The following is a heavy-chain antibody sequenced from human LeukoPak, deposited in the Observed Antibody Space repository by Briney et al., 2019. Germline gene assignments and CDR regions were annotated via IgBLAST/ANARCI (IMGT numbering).Heavy chain of an antibody. CDR1: GGSISSYY. CDR2: IYYSGST. Sequence: KPSETLSLTCTVSGGSISSYYWSWIRQPPGKGLEWIGYIYYSGSTNYNPSLKSRVTISVDTSKNQFSLKLSSVTAADTAVYYCARTPHDYDILTGYYPSWGDYYYMDVWGKGTTVTISS. J-gene: IGHJ6*03. CDR3: ARTPHDYDILTGYYPSWGDYYYMDV. D-gene: IGHD3-9*01. V-gene: IGHV4-59*01.